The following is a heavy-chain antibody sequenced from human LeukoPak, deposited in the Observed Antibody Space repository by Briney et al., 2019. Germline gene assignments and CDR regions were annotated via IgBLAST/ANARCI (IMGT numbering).Heavy chain of an antibody. J-gene: IGHJ5*02. Sequence: PGGSLRLSCAASGFTFSSYSTHWVRPAPGKGLEWMAVISYHGTNKYYTDSAKGRFTAPRDSSHNTLSLQNNSVRAEDTAVYYCARGSGSGWPLDRWGQGALVTVSS. D-gene: IGHD6-19*01. CDR3: ARGSGSGWPLDR. CDR2: ISYHGTNK. V-gene: IGHV3-30-3*01. CDR1: GFTFSSYS.